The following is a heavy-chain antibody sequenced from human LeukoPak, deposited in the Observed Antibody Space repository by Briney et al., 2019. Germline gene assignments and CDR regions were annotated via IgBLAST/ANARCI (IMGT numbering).Heavy chain of an antibody. CDR3: ARVDYGSGSYYKSFDY. J-gene: IGHJ4*02. Sequence: PGGSLRLSCAASGFTFSSYAMSWVRQAPGKGLEWVSAISGSGGSTYYADSVKGRFTISRDNAKNSLYLQMNSLRAEDTAVYYCARVDYGSGSYYKSFDYWGQGTLVTVSS. CDR1: GFTFSSYA. CDR2: ISGSGGST. V-gene: IGHV3-23*01. D-gene: IGHD3-10*01.